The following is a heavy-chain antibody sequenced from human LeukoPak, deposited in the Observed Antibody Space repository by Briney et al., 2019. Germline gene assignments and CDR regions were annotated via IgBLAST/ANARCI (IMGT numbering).Heavy chain of an antibody. CDR1: GFTFNDYW. Sequence: GGSLRLSFAASGFTFNDYWMHWVRQAPGKGLVWVSRIKGDGSSTTYADSVKGRFTISRDNAKNTLYLQMNSLRAEDTAVYYCARDLSYSLEYWGQGTLVTVSS. CDR3: ARDLSYSLEY. D-gene: IGHD3-10*01. V-gene: IGHV3-74*01. J-gene: IGHJ4*02. CDR2: IKGDGSST.